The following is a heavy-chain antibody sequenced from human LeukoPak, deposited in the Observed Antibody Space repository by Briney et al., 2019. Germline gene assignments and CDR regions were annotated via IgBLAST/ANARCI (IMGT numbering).Heavy chain of an antibody. D-gene: IGHD6-13*01. V-gene: IGHV3-11*01. CDR2: ISSSGSTI. Sequence: GGSLRLSCAASGFTFSDYYMSWIRQAPGKGLEWVSYISSSGSTIYYADSVKGRFTISRDNAKNSLYLQMNSLRAEDTAVYYCARDDVVAAGTFPIHYFDYWGQGTLVTVSS. CDR3: ARDDVVAAGTFPIHYFDY. CDR1: GFTFSDYY. J-gene: IGHJ4*02.